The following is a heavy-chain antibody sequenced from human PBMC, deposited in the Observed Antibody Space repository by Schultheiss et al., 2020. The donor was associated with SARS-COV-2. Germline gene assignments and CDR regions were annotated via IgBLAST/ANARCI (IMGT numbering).Heavy chain of an antibody. D-gene: IGHD3-3*01. CDR3: ARVEYYDFWSGYYTMTPYYYYGMDV. J-gene: IGHJ6*02. V-gene: IGHV3-7*01. CDR2: IKQDGSEK. Sequence: GGSLRLSCAASGFTFSSYWMSWVRQAPGKGLEWVANIKQDGSEKYYVDSVKGRFTISRDNAKNTLYLQMNSLRAEDTAVYYCARVEYYDFWSGYYTMTPYYYYGMDVWGQGTTVTVSS. CDR1: GFTFSSYW.